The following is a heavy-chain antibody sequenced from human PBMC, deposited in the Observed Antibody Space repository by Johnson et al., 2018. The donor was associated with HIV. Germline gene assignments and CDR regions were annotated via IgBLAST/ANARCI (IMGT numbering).Heavy chain of an antibody. CDR3: AKDRDYGDFLDAFDI. V-gene: IGHV3-11*04. CDR2: ISSSGSTI. J-gene: IGHJ3*02. D-gene: IGHD4-17*01. CDR1: GFTFSDYY. Sequence: QVQLVESGGGVVQPGGSLRLSCAASGFTFSDYYMSWIRQGTGKGLEWVSYISSSGSTIYYADSVNGRFTIARDNSKNTLYLQMNSLRAEDTAVYYCAKDRDYGDFLDAFDIWGQGTMVTVSS.